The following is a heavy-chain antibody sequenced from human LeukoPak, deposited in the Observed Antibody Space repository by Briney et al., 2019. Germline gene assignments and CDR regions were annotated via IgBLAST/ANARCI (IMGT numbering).Heavy chain of an antibody. V-gene: IGHV4-61*02. CDR1: GGSISSGCYD. D-gene: IGHD2-2*01. CDR2: IYTSGNT. Sequence: SQTLSLTCTVSGGSISSGCYDWSWLRQPAGKGLEWIGRIYTSGNTNYNPSLRRRVTISVDTSKTPFSLKFSSVTAAATTQFYCTREHVVPAASVFDYWGQGGLVTV. CDR3: TREHVVPAASVFDY. J-gene: IGHJ4*02.